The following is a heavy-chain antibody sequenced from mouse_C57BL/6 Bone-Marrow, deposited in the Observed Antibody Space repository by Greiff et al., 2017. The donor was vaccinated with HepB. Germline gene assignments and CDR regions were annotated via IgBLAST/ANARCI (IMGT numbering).Heavy chain of an antibody. CDR3: ARFWDDAMDY. CDR1: GFTFSDYG. V-gene: IGHV5-17*01. Sequence: EVQLVESGGGLVKPEGSLKLSCAASGFTFSDYGMHWVRQAPEKGLEWVAYISSGSSTIYYADTVKGRFTISRDNAKNTLFLQMTSLRSEDTAMYYCARFWDDAMDYWGQGTSVTVSS. J-gene: IGHJ4*01. CDR2: ISSGSSTI. D-gene: IGHD4-1*01.